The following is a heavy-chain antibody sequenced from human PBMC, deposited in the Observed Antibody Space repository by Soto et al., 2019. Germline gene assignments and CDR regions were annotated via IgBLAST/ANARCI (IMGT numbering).Heavy chain of an antibody. V-gene: IGHV5-10-1*01. D-gene: IGHD2-2*01. CDR2: IDPSDSYT. Sequence: PGESLKISCKGSGYSFTSYWISWVRQMPGKGLEWMGRIDPSDSYTNYSPSFRGHVTISADKSISTAYLQWSSLKASDTAMYYCARHRYCSSTSCFNYYYYGMDVWGQGTTVTVSS. J-gene: IGHJ6*02. CDR3: ARHRYCSSTSCFNYYYYGMDV. CDR1: GYSFTSYW.